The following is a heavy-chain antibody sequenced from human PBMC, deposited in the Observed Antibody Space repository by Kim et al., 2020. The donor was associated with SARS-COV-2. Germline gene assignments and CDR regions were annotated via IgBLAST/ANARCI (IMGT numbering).Heavy chain of an antibody. CDR1: GFTFSSYG. CDR2: IWYDGSNK. J-gene: IGHJ5*02. CDR3: ARDWAKDYYGSGSYYDLGRIDP. V-gene: IGHV3-33*01. D-gene: IGHD3-10*01. Sequence: GGSLRLSCAASGFTFSSYGMHWVRQAPGKGLEWVAVIWYDGSNKYYADSVKGRFTISRDNSKNTLYLQMNSLRAEDTAVYYCARDWAKDYYGSGSYYDLGRIDPWGQGTLVTVSS.